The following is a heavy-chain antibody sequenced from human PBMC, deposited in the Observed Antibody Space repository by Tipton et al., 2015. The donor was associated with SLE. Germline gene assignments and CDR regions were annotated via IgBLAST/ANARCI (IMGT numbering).Heavy chain of an antibody. J-gene: IGHJ4*02. D-gene: IGHD7-27*01. V-gene: IGHV4-38-2*02. Sequence: LRLSCTVSGYSISSGYYWGWIRQPPGKGLEWIGSIYHSGSTYYNPSLKSRVTISVDTSKNQFSLELSSVTAADTAVYYCARGPSSGDREGYFDYWGQGTLVTVSS. CDR1: GYSISSGYY. CDR2: IYHSGST. CDR3: ARGPSSGDREGYFDY.